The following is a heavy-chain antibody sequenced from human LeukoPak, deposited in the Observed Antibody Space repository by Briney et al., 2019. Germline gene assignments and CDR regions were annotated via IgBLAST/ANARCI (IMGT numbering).Heavy chain of an antibody. CDR1: GFTFSSYS. CDR2: ISSSSSYI. J-gene: IGHJ4*02. CDR3: ARDVRLVVVEGDMLLGTGRGPLDY. Sequence: GGSLRLSCAASGFTFSSYSMNWVRQAPGKGLEWVSSISSSSSYIYYADSVKVPFTTSTANAKTSLYLKINSLRAEDTATLYCARDVRLVVVEGDMLLGTGRGPLDYWGQGTLVTVSS. V-gene: IGHV3-21*01. D-gene: IGHD2-2*01.